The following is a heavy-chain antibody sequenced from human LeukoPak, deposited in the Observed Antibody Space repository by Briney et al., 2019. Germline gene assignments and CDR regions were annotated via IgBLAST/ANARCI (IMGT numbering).Heavy chain of an antibody. D-gene: IGHD1-26*01. V-gene: IGHV3-30*04. Sequence: GGSLRLSCAASGFTFSSYAMHWVRQAPGKGLEWVAVISYDESNKYYVDSVKGRFTISRDNSKNTLYLQMNSLRAEDTAVYYCAKEDGSGSHLDIWGQGTMVTVSP. CDR1: GFTFSSYA. CDR2: ISYDESNK. J-gene: IGHJ3*02. CDR3: AKEDGSGSHLDI.